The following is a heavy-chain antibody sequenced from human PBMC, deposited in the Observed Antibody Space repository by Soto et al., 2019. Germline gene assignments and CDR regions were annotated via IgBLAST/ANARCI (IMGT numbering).Heavy chain of an antibody. CDR1: GGSFSGYY. CDR2: INHSGST. D-gene: IGHD3-22*01. CDR3: ARARSGYYDSSGYYYFDY. V-gene: IGHV4-34*01. Sequence: SETLSLTCAVYGGSFSGYYWSWIRQPPGKGLEWIGEINHSGSTNYNPSLKSRVTISVDTSKNQFSLKLSSVTAADTAVYYCARARSGYYDSSGYYYFDYWGQGTLVTVSS. J-gene: IGHJ4*02.